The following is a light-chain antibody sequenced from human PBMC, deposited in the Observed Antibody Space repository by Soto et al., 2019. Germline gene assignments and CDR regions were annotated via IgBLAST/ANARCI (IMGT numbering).Light chain of an antibody. V-gene: IGKV1-5*03. CDR3: QQYYTYPWT. CDR2: KAS. Sequence: DIQMTQSPSTLSASVGDRVTITCRASQSISSWLAWYQQRPGKAPKLLIYKASNLESGVPSSFSGSGSGTELTLTISSLHPDDFATYYCQQYYTYPWTFGPGTKVEIK. CDR1: QSISSW. J-gene: IGKJ1*01.